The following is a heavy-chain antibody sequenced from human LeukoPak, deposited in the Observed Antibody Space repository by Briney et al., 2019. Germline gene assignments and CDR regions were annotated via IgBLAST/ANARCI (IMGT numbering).Heavy chain of an antibody. Sequence: ASVKVSCKASGYTFTGYYIHWVRQAPGQGLEWMGWINPNSGGTNYAQKFQGRVTMTGDTSISTAYIELSRLRSDDTALYYCARHRGTSDTFDIWGQGTMVTVSS. CDR1: GYTFTGYY. CDR3: ARHRGTSDTFDI. J-gene: IGHJ3*02. V-gene: IGHV1-2*02. CDR2: INPNSGGT. D-gene: IGHD1-1*01.